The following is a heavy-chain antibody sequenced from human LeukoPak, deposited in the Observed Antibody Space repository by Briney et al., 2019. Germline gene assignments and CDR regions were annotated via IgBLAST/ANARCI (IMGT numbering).Heavy chain of an antibody. Sequence: ASVKVSCKASGYTFTGYYMHWVRRAPGQGLEWMGWINPSSGGTNYAQKFQGRVTMTRDTSISTAYMELSGLRSDDTAVYYCAVISGYDSYYFDYWGQGTLVTVSS. CDR1: GYTFTGYY. J-gene: IGHJ4*02. CDR3: AVISGYDSYYFDY. CDR2: INPSSGGT. V-gene: IGHV1-2*02. D-gene: IGHD5-12*01.